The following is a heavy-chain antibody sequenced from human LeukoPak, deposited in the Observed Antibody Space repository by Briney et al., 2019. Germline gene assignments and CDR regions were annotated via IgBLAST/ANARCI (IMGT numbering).Heavy chain of an antibody. V-gene: IGHV1-2*06. D-gene: IGHD3-22*01. CDR1: GYTFTGYY. CDR2: INPNSGGT. CDR3: AREALYYDSSGYTY. Sequence: ASVTVSCKASGYTFTGYYMHWVRQAPGQGLEWMGRINPNSGGTNYAQKFQGRVTMTRDTSISTAYMELSRLRSDDTAVYYCAREALYYDSSGYTYWGQGTLVTVSS. J-gene: IGHJ4*02.